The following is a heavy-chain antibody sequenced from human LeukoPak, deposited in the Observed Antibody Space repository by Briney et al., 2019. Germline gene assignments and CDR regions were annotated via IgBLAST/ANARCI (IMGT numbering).Heavy chain of an antibody. J-gene: IGHJ4*02. CDR3: AIYYYGSGSPPHETLHFDY. CDR1: GGSFSGYY. CDR2: INHSGSN. V-gene: IGHV4-34*01. D-gene: IGHD3-10*01. Sequence: SETLSLTCAVYGGSFSGYYWSWIRQPPGKGLEWIGEINHSGSNNYNPSLKSRVTISVDTSKNQFSLKLSSVTAADTAVYYCAIYYYGSGSPPHETLHFDYWGQGTLVTVSS.